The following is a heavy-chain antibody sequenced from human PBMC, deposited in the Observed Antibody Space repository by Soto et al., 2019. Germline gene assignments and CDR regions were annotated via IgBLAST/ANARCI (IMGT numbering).Heavy chain of an antibody. Sequence: GWSLRLSCSASGFTFSIYAMHLVRQAPGKGLEYVSAVSTNGGTSYYADSVKGRFTISRDNSRNTLYLQMNSLRPEDTAVYYCVKDRAPRDGYKTQPGSWGRGTLVTVSS. CDR3: VKDRAPRDGYKTQPGS. D-gene: IGHD5-12*01. CDR1: GFTFSIYA. J-gene: IGHJ5*02. CDR2: VSTNGGTS. V-gene: IGHV3-64D*06.